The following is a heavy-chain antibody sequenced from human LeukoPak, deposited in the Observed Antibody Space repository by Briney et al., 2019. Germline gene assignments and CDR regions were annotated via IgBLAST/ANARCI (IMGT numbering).Heavy chain of an antibody. Sequence: GGSLRLSCEASGFTFSAYAMTWVRQAPGKGLVWVSRINSDGSTTSYADSVKGRITISRDNAKNTLYLQMNSLRAEDTAVYYCVGGSYYFDYWGQGTMVTVSS. CDR3: VGGSYYFDY. V-gene: IGHV3-74*01. CDR2: INSDGSTT. D-gene: IGHD1-26*01. J-gene: IGHJ4*02. CDR1: GFTFSAYA.